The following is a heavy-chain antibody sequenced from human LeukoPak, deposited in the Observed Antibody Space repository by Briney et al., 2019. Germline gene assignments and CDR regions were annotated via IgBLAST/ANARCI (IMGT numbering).Heavy chain of an antibody. J-gene: IGHJ4*02. V-gene: IGHV1-2*02. CDR2: INPNSGGT. Sequence: ASVKVSCKASGYTFTGYYMQWVRQAPGQGLEWMGWINPNSGGTNYAQKFQGRVTMTRDTSISTAYMELSRLRSDDTAVYYCANFPGYSSSWYFDYWGQGTLVTVSS. D-gene: IGHD6-13*01. CDR3: ANFPGYSSSWYFDY. CDR1: GYTFTGYY.